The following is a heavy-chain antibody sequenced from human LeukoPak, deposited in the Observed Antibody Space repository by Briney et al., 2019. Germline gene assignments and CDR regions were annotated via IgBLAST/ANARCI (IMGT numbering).Heavy chain of an antibody. D-gene: IGHD6-13*01. J-gene: IGHJ4*02. CDR2: IYYSEST. V-gene: IGHV4-59*11. Sequence: SETLSLTCTVSGGSISSHYWSWIRQPPGKGLEWIGYIYYSESTNYNPSLKSRVTISVDTSKNQFSLKLSSVTAADTAVYYCARGLSIAAAGTFDYWGQGTLVTVSS. CDR3: ARGLSIAAAGTFDY. CDR1: GGSISSHY.